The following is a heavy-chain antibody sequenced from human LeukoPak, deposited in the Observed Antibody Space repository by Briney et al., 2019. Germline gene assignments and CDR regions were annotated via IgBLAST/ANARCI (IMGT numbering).Heavy chain of an antibody. CDR2: IIPIFETP. CDR1: GYTFTTYY. J-gene: IGHJ4*02. D-gene: IGHD3-10*01. CDR3: ARGPITVVRGVTVYTDYYFDY. V-gene: IGHV1-69*13. Sequence: GASVKVSCKASGYTFTTYYMHWVRQAPGQGLEWMGGIIPIFETPKYAQKFQGRVTLTADESTSTAYMELSSLRSDDTAVYYCARGPITVVRGVTVYTDYYFDYWGQGTLVTVSS.